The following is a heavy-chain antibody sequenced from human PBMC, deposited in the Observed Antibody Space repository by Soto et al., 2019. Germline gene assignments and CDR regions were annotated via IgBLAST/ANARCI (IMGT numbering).Heavy chain of an antibody. J-gene: IGHJ4*02. Sequence: GGSLRLSCAASGFTFTRYSMNWVRQGPGKGLEWVSSISSTTNYIYYGDSMKGRFTISRDNAKNSLYLEMNSLRAEDTAVYYCARESEDLTSNFDYWGQGTLVTVSS. CDR2: ISSTTNYI. CDR1: GFTFTRYS. V-gene: IGHV3-21*06. CDR3: ARESEDLTSNFDY.